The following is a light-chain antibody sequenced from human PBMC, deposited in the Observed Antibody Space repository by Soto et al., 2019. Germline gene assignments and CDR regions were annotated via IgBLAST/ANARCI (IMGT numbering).Light chain of an antibody. CDR2: GAS. V-gene: IGKV3-15*01. CDR3: QQYNNWPWT. J-gene: IGKJ1*01. CDR1: QSISDT. Sequence: EIVMTQSPATLSVSPGGRATLSCRASQSISDTLAWYQQKPGQAPRLLIYGASRWATGFPARFSGSGSGTDFTLTISSLQSGDFAVYYCQQYNNWPWTFGQGTKVEIK.